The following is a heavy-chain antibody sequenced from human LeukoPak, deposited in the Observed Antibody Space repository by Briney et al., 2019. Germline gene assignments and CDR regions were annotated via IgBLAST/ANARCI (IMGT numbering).Heavy chain of an antibody. CDR1: GYSLAKLS. J-gene: IGHJ4*02. V-gene: IGHV1-18*01. Sequence: ASVKVSCKVSGYSLAKLSMHWVRQAPGQGLEWMGWISAYNGNTNYAQKLQGRVTMTTDTSTSTAYMELRSLRSDDTAVYYCARDKGDSSGYYYGYWGQGTLVTVSS. CDR3: ARDKGDSSGYYYGY. D-gene: IGHD3-22*01. CDR2: ISAYNGNT.